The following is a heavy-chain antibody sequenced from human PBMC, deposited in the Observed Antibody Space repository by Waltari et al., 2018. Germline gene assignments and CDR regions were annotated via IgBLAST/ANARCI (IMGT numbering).Heavy chain of an antibody. CDR2: ISPILGIS. J-gene: IGHJ5*02. CDR3: ARGGARSALYGSVSYLSWFDP. V-gene: IGHV1-69*10. D-gene: IGHD3-10*01. Sequence: QVQLVQSGAEVKKPGSSVKISCKASGCTFSSYAISWVRQAPGQGLEWMVGISPILGISHFEQKLQGRVTINADNSTSTAYMDVSSLRSEDTAVYYCARGGARSALYGSVSYLSWFDPWGQGSLVTVSS. CDR1: GCTFSSYA.